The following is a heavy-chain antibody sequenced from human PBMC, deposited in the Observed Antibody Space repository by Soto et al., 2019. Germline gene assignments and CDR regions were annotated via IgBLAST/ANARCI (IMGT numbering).Heavy chain of an antibody. J-gene: IGHJ4*02. V-gene: IGHV1-2*04. CDR1: GYTFTDYY. D-gene: IGHD3-22*01. CDR2: INPDSGDT. Sequence: ASVKVSCKTSGYTFTDYYIHWVRQAPGQGLEWMGWINPDSGDTNYAQKFQGWITMTRDTSIRTAYMELRRLGSDDTAVYYCAREVGSKKYFYDTGGYAYWGQGTLVTVSS. CDR3: AREVGSKKYFYDTGGYAY.